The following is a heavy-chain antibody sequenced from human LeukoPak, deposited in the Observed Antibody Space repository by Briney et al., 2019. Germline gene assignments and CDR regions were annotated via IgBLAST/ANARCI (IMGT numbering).Heavy chain of an antibody. J-gene: IGHJ4*02. CDR3: ARDWSMTTLDY. D-gene: IGHD4-17*01. CDR2: INPNSGGT. CDR1: GYTFIGYY. V-gene: IGHV1-2*06. Sequence: AASVKVSCKASGYTFIGYYMHWGRQAPGHGLEWMGRINPNSGGTDYAQTSQGRVTMTRDTSISTAYLEISRLRSDDTAVYYCARDWSMTTLDYWGQGTLVTVSS.